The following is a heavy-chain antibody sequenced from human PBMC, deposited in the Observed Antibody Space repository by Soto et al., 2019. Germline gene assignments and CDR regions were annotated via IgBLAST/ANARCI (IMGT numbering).Heavy chain of an antibody. V-gene: IGHV4-30-2*01. CDR1: GGSINSGGYS. D-gene: IGHD6-19*01. CDR3: ARDRRDGWFFDY. J-gene: IGHJ4*02. CDR2: IYYSGGT. Sequence: LQLQESGSGLVKPSQTLSLTCAVSGGSINSGGYSWNWIRQPPGKGLEWIGYIYYSGGTSYNPSLKSRVTISVDTSKNHFSLRLSSVTAADTAVYYCARDRRDGWFFDYWGQGTLVTVSS.